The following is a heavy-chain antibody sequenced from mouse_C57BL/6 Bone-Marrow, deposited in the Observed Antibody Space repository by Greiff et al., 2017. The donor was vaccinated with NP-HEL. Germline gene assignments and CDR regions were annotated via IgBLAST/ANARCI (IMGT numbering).Heavy chain of an antibody. Sequence: EVQLMESEGGLVQPGSSMKLSCTASGFTFTDYYMAWVRQVPGKGLEWVANINYDGSSTYYLDSLKSRFIFSRANATNILYLQMSRLKSEVTTTYCCARECGIAMDDWGQGTSVTVSS. CDR1: GFTFTDYY. J-gene: IGHJ4*01. V-gene: IGHV5-16*01. CDR3: ARECGIAMDD. D-gene: IGHD4-1*01. CDR2: INYDGSST.